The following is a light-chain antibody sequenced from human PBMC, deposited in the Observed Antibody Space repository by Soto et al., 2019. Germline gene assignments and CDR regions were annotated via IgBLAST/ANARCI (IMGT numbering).Light chain of an antibody. CDR3: QQYGSSPRT. V-gene: IGKV3-20*01. CDR2: GAS. J-gene: IGKJ2*01. CDR1: QTVSSGS. Sequence: EIVLTQSPGTLSVSPGERATLSARASQTVSSGSLAWYQQKPGQAPGLLIYGASSRATGIPDRFSGSGSGTDFTLTISRLEPEDFAVYYCQQYGSSPRTFGQGTKLEIK.